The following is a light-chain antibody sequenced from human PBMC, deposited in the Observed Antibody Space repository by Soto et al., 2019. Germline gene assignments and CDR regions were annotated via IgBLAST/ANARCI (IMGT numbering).Light chain of an antibody. CDR1: SSDVGGYNY. J-gene: IGLJ1*01. CDR2: DVN. V-gene: IGLV2-8*01. CDR3: SSYAGSSNV. Sequence: SALTKPPYSSVSPGQAGALSCPGTSSDVGGYNYFSWYQQHPGKAPKLMIYDVNKRPSLVPDRFSGSKSGNTASLTVSGLQAEDEADYYCSSYAGSSNVFGTGTKVNVL.